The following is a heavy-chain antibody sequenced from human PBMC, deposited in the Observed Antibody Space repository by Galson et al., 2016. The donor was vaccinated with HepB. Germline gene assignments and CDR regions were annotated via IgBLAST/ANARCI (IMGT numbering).Heavy chain of an antibody. CDR3: ARDGHLSDVPGMDV. Sequence: TLSLTCSVSDDSINSVDYSWAWIRQPPGKGLEWIGYIYHSGSSYYNPSPESRVTISLDTSKNQFSLKLSSVTAADTAVYYCARDGHLSDVPGMDVWGNGTTVTVSS. J-gene: IGHJ6*04. CDR2: IYHSGSS. V-gene: IGHV4-30-2*01. CDR1: DDSINSVDYS. D-gene: IGHD2-21*02.